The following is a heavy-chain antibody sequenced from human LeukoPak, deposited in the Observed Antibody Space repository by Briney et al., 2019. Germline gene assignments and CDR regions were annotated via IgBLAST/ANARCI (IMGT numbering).Heavy chain of an antibody. CDR1: GFTFSSYG. V-gene: IGHV3-48*03. CDR2: ISPSDSDI. Sequence: PGGSLRLSCVASGFTFSSYGMNWVRQAPGKGLEWVSYISPSDSDIKYADSVKGRFSISRDNAMNSLYLQMNSLRADDTAVYYCARDEAGATTEFDSWGQGTLVTVSS. J-gene: IGHJ4*02. CDR3: ARDEAGATTEFDS. D-gene: IGHD1-26*01.